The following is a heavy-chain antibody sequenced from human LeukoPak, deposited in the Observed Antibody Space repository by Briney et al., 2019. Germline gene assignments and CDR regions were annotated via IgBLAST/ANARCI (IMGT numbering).Heavy chain of an antibody. CDR3: ARVVHYYDRSGYYYYMDV. D-gene: IGHD3-22*01. CDR1: GGSISGYY. Sequence: SETLSLTCTVSGGSISGYYWSWIRQPPGKGLEWIGYIYDSGSTNYNPSLKSRVTISVDTSKKQFSLKLSSVTAADTAVYYCARVVHYYDRSGYYYYMDVWGKGTTLTVSS. V-gene: IGHV4-59*12. J-gene: IGHJ6*03. CDR2: IYDSGST.